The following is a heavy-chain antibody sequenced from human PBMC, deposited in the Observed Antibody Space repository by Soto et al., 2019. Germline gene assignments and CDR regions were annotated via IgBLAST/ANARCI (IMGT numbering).Heavy chain of an antibody. D-gene: IGHD2-15*01. CDR1: GYTFTSYG. Sequence: VQLVQSGAEVKKPGASVKVSCKASGYTFTSYGISWVRQAPGQGLEWMGWISAYNGNTTYAQKLQGRVTMTTDTSTSTLYMELRSLRSDDTAVYYCAGNQYCSGGSCYSGFDYWGQVTLVTVSS. CDR2: ISAYNGNT. CDR3: AGNQYCSGGSCYSGFDY. J-gene: IGHJ4*02. V-gene: IGHV1-18*01.